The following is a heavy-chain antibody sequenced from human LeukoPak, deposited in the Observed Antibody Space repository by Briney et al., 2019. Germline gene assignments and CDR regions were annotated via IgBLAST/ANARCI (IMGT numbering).Heavy chain of an antibody. CDR2: VYTSGST. D-gene: IGHD4-17*01. J-gene: IGHJ6*03. Sequence: SETLSLTCTVSGGSISSGNYYWSWIRQPAGKGLEWIGRVYTSGSTKYKPSLKSRVTISLDTSKNQFSLKLSSVTAADTAVYYCARGSGDYSSLVFPYYYYYYYMDVWGKGTTVTVSS. V-gene: IGHV4-61*02. CDR3: ARGSGDYSSLVFPYYYYYYYMDV. CDR1: GGSISSGNYY.